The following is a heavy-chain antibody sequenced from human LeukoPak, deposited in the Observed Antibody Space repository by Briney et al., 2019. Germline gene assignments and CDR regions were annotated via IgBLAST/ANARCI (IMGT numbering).Heavy chain of an antibody. CDR1: GGSISSYY. D-gene: IGHD3-22*01. CDR2: IYYSGST. J-gene: IGHJ6*02. CDR3: ARDSPILNYDSRRARYYGMDV. Sequence: PSETLSLTCTVSGGSISSYYWSWIRQPPGKGLEWIGYIYYSGSTNYNPSHKSRVTISVDTSKNQFSLKLSSVTAADTAVYYCARDSPILNYDSRRARYYGMDVWGQGTTVTVSS. V-gene: IGHV4-59*01.